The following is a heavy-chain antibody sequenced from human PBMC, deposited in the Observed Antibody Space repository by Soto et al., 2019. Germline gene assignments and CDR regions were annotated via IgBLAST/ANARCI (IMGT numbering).Heavy chain of an antibody. J-gene: IGHJ6*02. V-gene: IGHV4-4*02. D-gene: IGHD3-22*01. CDR1: GDSIIGTGW. CDR2: VYHSGAT. Sequence: QVQLQESGPGLVRPSGTLSLTCAVSGDSIIGTGWWSWVRQSPGKGLDWIGEVYHSGATNYNPSLKSRVTISVDTSRNQFSLNLGSVTAADTAVYYCVRNGYYSLDVWGQGTMVTVSS. CDR3: VRNGYYSLDV.